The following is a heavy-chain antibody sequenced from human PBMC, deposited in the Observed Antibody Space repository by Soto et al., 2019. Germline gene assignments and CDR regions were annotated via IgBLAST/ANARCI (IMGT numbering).Heavy chain of an antibody. CDR2: IYLGGSI. V-gene: IGHV4-59*01. CDR1: GGSISSGY. Sequence: SETLSLTCSVSGGSISSGYWTWIRHPPGKGLEWIGYIYLGGSINYNPSLKSRVIISVDTAKNQFSLSLSSVTAADTAVYYCARDGRLGITMVRVHNWFDPWGQGTLVTVSS. CDR3: ARDGRLGITMVRVHNWFDP. D-gene: IGHD3-10*01. J-gene: IGHJ5*02.